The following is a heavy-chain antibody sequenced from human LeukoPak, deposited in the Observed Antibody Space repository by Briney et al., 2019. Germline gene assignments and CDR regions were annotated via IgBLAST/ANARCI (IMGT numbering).Heavy chain of an antibody. V-gene: IGHV4-59*04. J-gene: IGHJ4*02. CDR2: IYYTGST. CDR1: GGSISSYY. CDR3: ARGLYGTSGYYIFDY. D-gene: IGHD3-22*01. Sequence: PSETLSLTCTVSGGSISSYYWGWIRQPPGKGLEWIGNIYYTGSTYYNPSLKSRVTISGDTSKNQFSLKLSSVAAADTAIYCCARGLYGTSGYYIFDYWGQGTLVTVSS.